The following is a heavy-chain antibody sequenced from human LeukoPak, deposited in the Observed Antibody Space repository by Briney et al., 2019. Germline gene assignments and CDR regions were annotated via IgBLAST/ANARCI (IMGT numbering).Heavy chain of an antibody. CDR2: ISAYNGNT. J-gene: IGHJ4*02. Sequence: ASVKVSCKASGYTFTSYYMHWVRQATGQGLEWMGWISAYNGNTNYAQKLQGRVTMTTDTSTSTAYMELRSLRSDDTAVYYCARDGTTGTTVYWGQGTLVTVSS. CDR3: ARDGTTGTTVY. V-gene: IGHV1-18*04. CDR1: GYTFTSYY. D-gene: IGHD1-1*01.